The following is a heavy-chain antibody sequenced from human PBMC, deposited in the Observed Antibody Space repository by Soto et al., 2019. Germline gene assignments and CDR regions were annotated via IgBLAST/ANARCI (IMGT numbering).Heavy chain of an antibody. CDR2: TYYRAIWPN. V-gene: IGHV6-1*01. CDR1: GDSVSSNSAV. J-gene: IGHJ5*02. CDR3: ARVVGNSWLDH. Sequence: QVQLQQSGPVLVKPSQTLSLTCAISGDSVSSNSAVWNWIRQSPSSGLEWLGRTYYRAIWPNEYALSVKSRMTINPDASKNHFSLQLNSVTPEDTAMYYCARVVGNSWLDHWGQGTLVTVSS.